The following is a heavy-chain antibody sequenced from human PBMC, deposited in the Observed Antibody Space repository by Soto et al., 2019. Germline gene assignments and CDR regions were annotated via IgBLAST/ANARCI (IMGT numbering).Heavy chain of an antibody. CDR3: ARVRGGYDYEYYYYYYMDV. CDR1: GFTFSSYW. D-gene: IGHD5-12*01. CDR2: ISGDSSSI. V-gene: IGHV3-48*01. Sequence: GGSLRLSCAASGFTFSSYWMHWVRQAPGKGLVWVSCISGDSSSITYADSVKGRFTISRDNAKSSLYLQMNSLRAEDTAVYYCARVRGGYDYEYYYYYYMDVWGKGTTVTVSS. J-gene: IGHJ6*03.